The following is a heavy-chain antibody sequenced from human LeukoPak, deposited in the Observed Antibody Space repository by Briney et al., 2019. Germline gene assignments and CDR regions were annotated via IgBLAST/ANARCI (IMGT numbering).Heavy chain of an antibody. D-gene: IGHD3-3*01. V-gene: IGHV1-69*05. J-gene: IGHJ6*03. Sequence: GASVKVSCKASGGTFSSYAISWVRQAPGQGLEWMGRIIPIFGTANYAQKFQGRVTITTDESTSTAYMELSSLRSEDTAVYYCARGGFDLWSGYSDYYYMDVWGKGTTVTVSS. CDR1: GGTFSSYA. CDR3: ARGGFDLWSGYSDYYYMDV. CDR2: IIPIFGTA.